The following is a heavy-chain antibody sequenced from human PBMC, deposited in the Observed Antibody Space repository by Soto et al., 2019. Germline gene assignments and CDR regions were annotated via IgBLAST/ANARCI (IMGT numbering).Heavy chain of an antibody. CDR3: AGSSGWCEADAFDM. J-gene: IGHJ3*02. CDR2: LSRSGNKI. CDR1: GFTFGDYE. Sequence: QVQLVESGGGLVQPGGSLRLSCAASGFTFGDYEMSWVRQAAGKGPEWVSFLSRSGNKIYYADSVKGRFSISRYNAENSLYLQLESLRVADAATYFCAGSSGWCEADAFDMWGQGTMVTVSA. D-gene: IGHD6-19*01. V-gene: IGHV3-11*01.